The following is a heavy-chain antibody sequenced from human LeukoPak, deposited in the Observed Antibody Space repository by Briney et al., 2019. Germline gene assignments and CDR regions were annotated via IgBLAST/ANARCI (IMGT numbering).Heavy chain of an antibody. Sequence: KPGGSLRLSCAASGFTFSSYSMNWVRQAPGKWLEWVSSISSSSSYIYYADSVKGRFTISRDNAKNSLYLQMNSLRAEDTAVYYCAIAVYYYDSSGEYGAFDIWGQGTMVTVSS. CDR1: GFTFSSYS. CDR3: AIAVYYYDSSGEYGAFDI. CDR2: ISSSSSYI. J-gene: IGHJ3*02. V-gene: IGHV3-21*01. D-gene: IGHD3-22*01.